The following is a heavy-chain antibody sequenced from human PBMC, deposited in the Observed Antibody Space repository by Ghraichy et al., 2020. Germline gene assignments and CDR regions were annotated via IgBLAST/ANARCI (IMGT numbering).Heavy chain of an antibody. CDR3: ARGFRKVVVDDTKYFGLDV. CDR2: ISDSGST. V-gene: IGHV4-59*01. J-gene: IGHJ6*02. Sequence: SETLSLTCTVSGGPISSYYWSWMRQPPGKGLEWIGNISDSGSTNYNPSLKSRVSISVDTSKNQLSLKVNSVSAADTAVYYCARGFRKVVVDDTKYFGLDVGGQGTTVTVSS. CDR1: GGPISSYY. D-gene: IGHD2-15*01.